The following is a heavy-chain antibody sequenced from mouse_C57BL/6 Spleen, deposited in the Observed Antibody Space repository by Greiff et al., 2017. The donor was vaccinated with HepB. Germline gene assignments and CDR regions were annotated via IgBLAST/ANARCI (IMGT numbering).Heavy chain of an antibody. CDR2: ISSGSSTI. CDR3: ARQGYDYVYFDY. J-gene: IGHJ2*01. V-gene: IGHV5-17*01. CDR1: GFTFSDYG. Sequence: EVKVVESGGGLVKPGGSLKLSCAASGFTFSDYGMHWVRQAPEKGLEWVAYISSGSSTIYYADTVKGRFTISRDNAKNTLFLQMTSLRSEDTAMYYCARQGYDYVYFDYWGQGTTLSLL. D-gene: IGHD2-4*01.